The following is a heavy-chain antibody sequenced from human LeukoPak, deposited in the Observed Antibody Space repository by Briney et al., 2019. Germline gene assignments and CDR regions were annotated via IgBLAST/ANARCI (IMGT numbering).Heavy chain of an antibody. CDR3: ARRTDFWSGYMNDY. J-gene: IGHJ4*02. CDR1: GGSFSGYY. CDR2: INHSGST. Sequence: SETLSLTCAVYGGSFSGYYWSWIRQPPGKGLEWIGEINHSGSTNYNPSLKSRVTISVDTSKNQFSLKLSSVTAADSAVYYCARRTDFWSGYMNDYWGQGTLVTVSS. D-gene: IGHD3-3*01. V-gene: IGHV4-34*01.